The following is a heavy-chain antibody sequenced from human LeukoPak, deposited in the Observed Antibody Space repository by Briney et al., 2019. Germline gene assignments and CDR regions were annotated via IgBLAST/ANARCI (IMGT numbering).Heavy chain of an antibody. J-gene: IGHJ4*02. CDR1: GFTFSSYA. Sequence: GGSLRLSCAASGFTFSSYAMSWVRQAPGKGLECISGFSGSGGSTYYADSVKGRFTISRDNSKNTLYLQMNSLRAEDTAVYYCAEGSDPLRWVGEFNCKTTRPIRTYYFDSWGQGTLVTVSS. D-gene: IGHD3-10*01. CDR3: AEGSDPLRWVGEFNCKTTRPIRTYYFDS. CDR2: FSGSGGST. V-gene: IGHV3-23*01.